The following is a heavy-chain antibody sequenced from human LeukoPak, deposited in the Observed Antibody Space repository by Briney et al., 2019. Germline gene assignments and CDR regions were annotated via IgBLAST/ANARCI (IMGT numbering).Heavy chain of an antibody. J-gene: IGHJ4*02. CDR3: VTRSSLGWLSPFDY. Sequence: GESLKISCKGSGYSFNNYWIAWVRQMPGKGLEWMGIIYPGGSDTRYSPSFQGQVTISADKSISTAYLQWSSLKASDTAMYYCVTRSSLGWLSPFDYWGQGTLVTVSS. D-gene: IGHD3-3*01. CDR2: IYPGGSDT. V-gene: IGHV5-51*01. CDR1: GYSFNNYW.